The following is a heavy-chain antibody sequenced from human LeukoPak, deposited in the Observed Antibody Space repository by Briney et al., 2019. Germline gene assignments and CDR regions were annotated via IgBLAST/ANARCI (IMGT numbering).Heavy chain of an antibody. CDR1: GGTFSSYA. J-gene: IGHJ5*02. D-gene: IGHD7-27*01. Sequence: ASVKVSCKASGGTFSSYAISWVRQAPGQGLEWMGGIIPIFGTANYAQKFQGRVTITTDESTSTAYMELSSLRSEDTAVYYCARMEERTGDPGWFDPWGQGTLVTVSS. CDR3: ARMEERTGDPGWFDP. CDR2: IIPIFGTA. V-gene: IGHV1-69*05.